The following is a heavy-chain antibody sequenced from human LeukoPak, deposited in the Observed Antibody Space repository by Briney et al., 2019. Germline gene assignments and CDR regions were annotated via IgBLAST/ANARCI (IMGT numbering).Heavy chain of an antibody. CDR2: IYYSGST. J-gene: IGHJ3*01. Sequence: KSSETLSLTCTVSGGSISSYHWSWIRQPAGKGLEWIGYIYYSGSTNYNPSLKSRVTISVDKSKNQFSLKLSSVTAADTAVYYCARGVPASIYRFWELDGFDVWGQGTMVTVSS. V-gene: IGHV4-59*01. CDR1: GGSISSYH. CDR3: ARGVPASIYRFWELDGFDV. D-gene: IGHD2-2*02.